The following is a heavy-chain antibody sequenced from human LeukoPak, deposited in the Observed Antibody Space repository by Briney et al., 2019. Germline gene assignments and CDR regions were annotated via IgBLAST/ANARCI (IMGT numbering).Heavy chain of an antibody. Sequence: PSGTLSLTCAVSGVSISSSNWWSWIRQPPGKGLEWIAYIYYSGSTNYSPSLKSRVTLSVDTSKNQFSLKLSSVTAADTAVYYCARLVVTATYHFDYWGQGTLVTVSS. CDR3: ARLVVTATYHFDY. V-gene: IGHV4-61*01. J-gene: IGHJ4*02. CDR2: IYYSGST. D-gene: IGHD2-21*02. CDR1: GVSISSSNW.